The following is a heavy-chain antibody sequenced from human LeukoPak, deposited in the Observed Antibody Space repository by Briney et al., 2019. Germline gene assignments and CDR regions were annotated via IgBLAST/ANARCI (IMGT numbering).Heavy chain of an antibody. CDR3: ARVRIPITMVRGGSGFRYYFDY. CDR1: GGSFSGYY. D-gene: IGHD3-10*01. CDR2: INHIGST. V-gene: IGHV4-34*01. Sequence: SETLSLTCAVYGGSFSGYYWSWNRQPPGKGLEWIGEINHIGSTNCNPSLKSRVTISVDTSKNQFSLKLSAVTAADTAVYYCARVRIPITMVRGGSGFRYYFDYWGQGTLVTVSS. J-gene: IGHJ4*02.